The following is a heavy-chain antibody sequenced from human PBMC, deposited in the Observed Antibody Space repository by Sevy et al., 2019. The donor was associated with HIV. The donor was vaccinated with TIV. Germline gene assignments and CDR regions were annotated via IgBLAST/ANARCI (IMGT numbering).Heavy chain of an antibody. J-gene: IGHJ6*02. V-gene: IGHV3-30*18. D-gene: IGHD1-26*01. Sequence: GALRLSCIGSGFSFSYYGIHWVRQAPGKGLDWVALISHDGINEYYADSVKGRFTISRDNSKNTVYLEMNSLRNEDTAIYFCANAYSGSYSHSYLYALDVWGQGTTVTVSS. CDR3: ANAYSGSYSHSYLYALDV. CDR1: GFSFSYYG. CDR2: ISHDGINE.